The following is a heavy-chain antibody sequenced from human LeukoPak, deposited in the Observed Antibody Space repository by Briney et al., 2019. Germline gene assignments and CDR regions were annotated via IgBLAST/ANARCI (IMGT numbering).Heavy chain of an antibody. CDR2: IYHSGST. D-gene: IGHD4-17*01. CDR1: GGSISNYY. J-gene: IGHJ2*01. V-gene: IGHV4-59*08. CDR3: ASPPPTVTSRGYFDL. Sequence: SSETLSLTCTISGGSISNYYWSWLRQPPGKGLEWIGSIYHSGSTYYNPSLKSRVTISVDTSKNQFSLKLSSVTAADTAVYYCASPPPTVTSRGYFDLWGRGTLVTVSS.